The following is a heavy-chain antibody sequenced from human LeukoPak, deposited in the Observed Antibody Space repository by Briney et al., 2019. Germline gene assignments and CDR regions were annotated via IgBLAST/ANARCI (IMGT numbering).Heavy chain of an antibody. D-gene: IGHD3-22*01. CDR1: GGTFSSYT. CDR3: ARDGYYDSSGYLLDP. J-gene: IGHJ5*02. V-gene: IGHV1-69*04. Sequence: GASVKVSCKASGGTFSSYTISWVRQAPGQGLEWMGRIIPILGIANYAQKFQGRVTITADKSTSTAYMELSSLRSEDTAVYYCARDGYYDSSGYLLDPWGQGTLVTVSS. CDR2: IIPILGIA.